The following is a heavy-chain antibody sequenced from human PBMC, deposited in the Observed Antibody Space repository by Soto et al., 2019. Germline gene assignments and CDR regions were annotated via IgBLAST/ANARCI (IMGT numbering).Heavy chain of an antibody. D-gene: IGHD6-19*01. Sequence: QVQLVESGGGVVQPGRSLRLSCAASGFTLSSYAMQWVRQAPGKGLEWVVVISYDGSNKYYADSVKGRFTISRDNSKNSLYLQMNGLRAEDTDVYCCAREIPSPYSSGWKRGAFDIWGQGTMVTVSS. CDR2: ISYDGSNK. CDR3: AREIPSPYSSGWKRGAFDI. V-gene: IGHV3-30-3*01. J-gene: IGHJ3*02. CDR1: GFTLSSYA.